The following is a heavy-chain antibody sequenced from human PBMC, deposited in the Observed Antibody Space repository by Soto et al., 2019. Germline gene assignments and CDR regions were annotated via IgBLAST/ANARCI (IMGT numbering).Heavy chain of an antibody. D-gene: IGHD2-8*01. CDR1: GFTVSSNY. CDR2: IYSGGST. Sequence: GGSLRLSCAASGFTVSSNYMSWVRQAPGKGLEWVSVIYSGGSTYYADSVKGRFTISRDNSKNTLYLQMNSLRAEDTAVYYCARVSAYDSYGMDVWGQGTTVNVSS. V-gene: IGHV3-53*01. J-gene: IGHJ6*02. CDR3: ARVSAYDSYGMDV.